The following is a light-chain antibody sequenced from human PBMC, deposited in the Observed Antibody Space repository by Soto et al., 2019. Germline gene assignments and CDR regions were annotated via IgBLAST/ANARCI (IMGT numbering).Light chain of an antibody. Sequence: EIVMTQSPATLSVSPGERATLSCRASQSVGGSFLAWYRQKPGQAPRLLIYGASTRATGIPARFSGSGSGTEFTLTISSLQSEDFAVYYCQQYNNWPPVTFGRGTKVDIK. CDR3: QQYNNWPPVT. V-gene: IGKV3-15*01. J-gene: IGKJ1*01. CDR2: GAS. CDR1: QSVGGS.